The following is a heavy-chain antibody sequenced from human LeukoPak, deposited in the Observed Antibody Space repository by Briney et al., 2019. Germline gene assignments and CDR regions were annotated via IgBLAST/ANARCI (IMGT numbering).Heavy chain of an antibody. J-gene: IGHJ4*02. CDR1: GFTFTSYS. Sequence: GGSLRLSCAASGFTFTSYSMNWVRQAPGKGLEWVSTISGGGGSTYYADSVKGRFTISRDNAKNSLYLQMNSLRAEDTAVYYCARDRGEYSSSNWGQGTLVTVSS. CDR2: ISGGGGST. V-gene: IGHV3-21*01. D-gene: IGHD6-6*01. CDR3: ARDRGEYSSSN.